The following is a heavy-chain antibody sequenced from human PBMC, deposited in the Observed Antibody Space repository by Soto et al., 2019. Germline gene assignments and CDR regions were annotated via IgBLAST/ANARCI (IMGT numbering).Heavy chain of an antibody. CDR2: TYYRSKWYK. J-gene: IGHJ5*02. V-gene: IGHV6-1*01. CDR1: GGSVSSNSAA. D-gene: IGHD1-26*01. CDR3: ARTVGWLDP. Sequence: SQTLSLTCAISGGSVSSNSAAWSWIRQSPSRGLEWLGRTYYRSKWYKEYAASVKSRITINPDTSKNQFSLQLNSVSPEDTAVYYCARTVGWLDPWGQGSLVTVSS.